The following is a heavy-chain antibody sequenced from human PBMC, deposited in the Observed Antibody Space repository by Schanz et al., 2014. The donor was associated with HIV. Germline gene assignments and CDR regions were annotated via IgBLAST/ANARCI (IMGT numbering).Heavy chain of an antibody. V-gene: IGHV3-33*06. CDR2: IWYDGSNK. J-gene: IGHJ6*02. Sequence: QVQLVESGGRVVQPGRSLRLSCAASGFTFSSYGMHWARQAPGKGREWVAVIWYDGSNKYYADSVKGRFTISRDNSKKTLYLQMNSLRAEDTAVYYCTKEVPPDVWGQGTTVTVSS. CDR3: TKEVPPDV. CDR1: GFTFSSYG. D-gene: IGHD1-1*01.